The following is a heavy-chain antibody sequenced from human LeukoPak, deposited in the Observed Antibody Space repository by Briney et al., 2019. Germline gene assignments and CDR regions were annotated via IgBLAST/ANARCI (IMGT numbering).Heavy chain of an antibody. CDR1: GGTFSSYA. Sequence: SVKVSCKASGGTFSSYAISWVRQAPGQGLEWMGGIIRIFGTANYAQKFQGRVTITADESTSTAYMELSSLRSEDTAVYYCARGDFWSGYTYYFDYWGQGTLVTVSS. CDR2: IIRIFGTA. V-gene: IGHV1-69*13. D-gene: IGHD3-3*01. J-gene: IGHJ4*02. CDR3: ARGDFWSGYTYYFDY.